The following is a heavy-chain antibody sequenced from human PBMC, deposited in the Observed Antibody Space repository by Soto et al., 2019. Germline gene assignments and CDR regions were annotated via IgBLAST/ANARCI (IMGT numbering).Heavy chain of an antibody. J-gene: IGHJ4*02. D-gene: IGHD3-10*01. Sequence: QVQLVQSGAEVKKPGASVKVSCKASGYTFTGYYMHWVRQAPGQGLEWMGWINPNSGGTNYAQKFQGWVTMTRDTYISTAYMELSRLRSDDTAVYYCARDPGYGSGSYYDYWGQGTLVTVSS. CDR3: ARDPGYGSGSYYDY. CDR1: GYTFTGYY. CDR2: INPNSGGT. V-gene: IGHV1-2*04.